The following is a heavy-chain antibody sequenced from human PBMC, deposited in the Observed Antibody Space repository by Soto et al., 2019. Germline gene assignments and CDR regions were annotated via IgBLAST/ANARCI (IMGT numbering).Heavy chain of an antibody. CDR3: ARNQARYFSGIDY. CDR2: IYGSGGSGST. J-gene: IGHJ4*02. V-gene: IGHV4-31*03. CDR1: GDSITSGGYY. D-gene: IGHD3-9*01. Sequence: QVQLQESGPGLVKPSQTLSLTCTVTGDSITSGGYYWSWIRQHPGKGLEWLGYIYGSGGSGSTLYNSSLKSRITLSVDTSKTPFSLNLSSVTVADPAVYFCARNQARYFSGIDYWGQGTLVTVSS.